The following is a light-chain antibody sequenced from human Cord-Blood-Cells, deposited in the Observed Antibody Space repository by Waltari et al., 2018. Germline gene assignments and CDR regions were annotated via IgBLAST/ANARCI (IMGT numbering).Light chain of an antibody. J-gene: IGLJ2*01. Sequence: SSELPQDPAVSVALGQTVRITCQGDSLRSYYASWYQQKPGQAPVIVIYGKNNRPSGIPDRFSGSSSGNTASLTITGAQAEDEADYYCNSRDSSGNHLVVFGGGTKLTVL. CDR2: GKN. V-gene: IGLV3-19*01. CDR1: SLRSYY. CDR3: NSRDSSGNHLVV.